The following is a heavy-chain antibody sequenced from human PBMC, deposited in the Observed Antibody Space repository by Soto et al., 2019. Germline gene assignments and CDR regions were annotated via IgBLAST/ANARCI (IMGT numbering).Heavy chain of an antibody. CDR1: GFTFSSYG. CDR2: ISYDGSNK. D-gene: IGHD6-19*01. J-gene: IGHJ4*02. CDR3: AKDQWLVLSYFDY. Sequence: PGGSLRLSCAASGFTFSSYGMHWVRQAPGKGLEWVAVISYDGSNKYYADSVKGRFTISRDNSKNTLYLQMNSLRAEDTAVYYCAKDQWLVLSYFDYWGQGTRVTVSS. V-gene: IGHV3-30*18.